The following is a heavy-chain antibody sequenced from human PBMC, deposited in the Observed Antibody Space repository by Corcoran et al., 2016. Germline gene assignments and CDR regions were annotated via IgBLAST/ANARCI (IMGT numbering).Heavy chain of an antibody. Sequence: QVQLVESGGGVVQPGRSLRLSCAASGFTFSSYGMHWVRQAPGTGLEWVAVIWYDGSNKYYADSVKGRFTISRDNSKNTLYLQMNSLRAEDTAVYYCARWAFGVVIEVPWDVWGQGTTVTGSS. V-gene: IGHV3-33*01. D-gene: IGHD3-3*01. CDR1: GFTFSSYG. J-gene: IGHJ6*02. CDR2: IWYDGSNK. CDR3: ARWAFGVVIEVPWDV.